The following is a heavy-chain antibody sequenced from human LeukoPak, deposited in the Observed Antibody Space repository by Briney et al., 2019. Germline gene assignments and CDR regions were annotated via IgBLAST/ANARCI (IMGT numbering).Heavy chain of an antibody. CDR1: GFTFSSYA. J-gene: IGHJ6*03. CDR2: ISGSGGST. Sequence: GGSLRLSCAASGFTFSSYAMSWVRQAPGKGLEWVSAISGSGGSTYYADSVKGRFTISRDNSKNTLYLQINSLRAGDTAVYYCAKGFGVDAEEYYYYMDVWGKGTTVTVSS. CDR3: AKGFGVDAEEYYYYMDV. V-gene: IGHV3-23*01. D-gene: IGHD3-10*01.